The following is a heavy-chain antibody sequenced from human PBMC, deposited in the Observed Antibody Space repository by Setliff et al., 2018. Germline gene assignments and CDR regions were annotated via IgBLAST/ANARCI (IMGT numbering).Heavy chain of an antibody. CDR3: AGDPPGPHLVYTY. V-gene: IGHV3-23*01. D-gene: IGHD3-16*01. CDR2: ISGSGGST. J-gene: IGHJ4*02. CDR1: GFTFTSYA. Sequence: PGGSLRLSCAASGFTFTSYAMNWVRQAPGEGLEWVSAISGSGGSTDYADSVKGRFTISRDNSKNTLYLQMNGLRAEDTAIYYCAGDPPGPHLVYTYWGQGALVTVSS.